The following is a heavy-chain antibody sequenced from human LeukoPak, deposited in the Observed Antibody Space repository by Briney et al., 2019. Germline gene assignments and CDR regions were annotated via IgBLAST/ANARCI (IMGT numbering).Heavy chain of an antibody. CDR2: IYSGGST. V-gene: IGHV3-53*01. J-gene: IGHJ4*02. CDR3: AREDILTGFDY. CDR1: GFTVSSNY. D-gene: IGHD3-9*01. Sequence: GGSLRLSCAASGFTVSSNYMSWVRQAPGRGLEWVPVIYSGGSTYYADAVKGRFTISRDNSKNTLYLQMNSLRAEDTAVYYCAREDILTGFDYWGQGTLVTVSS.